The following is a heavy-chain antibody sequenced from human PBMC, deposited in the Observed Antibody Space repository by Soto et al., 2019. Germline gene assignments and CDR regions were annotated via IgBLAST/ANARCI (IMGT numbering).Heavy chain of an antibody. CDR2: INAGNGNT. Sequence: ASVKVSCKASGYTFTSYAMHWVRQAPGQRLEWMGWINAGNGNTKYSQKFQGRVTITRDTSASTAYMELSSLRSEDTAVYYCARGLNGYLHYFDYWGQGTLVTVAS. V-gene: IGHV1-3*01. D-gene: IGHD5-18*01. CDR3: ARGLNGYLHYFDY. J-gene: IGHJ4*02. CDR1: GYTFTSYA.